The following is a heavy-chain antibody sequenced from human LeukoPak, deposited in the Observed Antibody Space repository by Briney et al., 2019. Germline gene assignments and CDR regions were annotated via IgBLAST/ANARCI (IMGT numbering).Heavy chain of an antibody. D-gene: IGHD5-18*01. CDR2: IIHRGST. Sequence: SETLSLTCAVYGGSFSGYYWSWIRQPPGKGLEWIGEIIHRGSTNYNPSLKSRLTISVDTSKNQFSLKLSSVTAADTAVYYCARRTSFRGYTYDYWGQGTLVTVSS. CDR1: GGSFSGYY. J-gene: IGHJ4*02. V-gene: IGHV4-34*12. CDR3: ARRTSFRGYTYDY.